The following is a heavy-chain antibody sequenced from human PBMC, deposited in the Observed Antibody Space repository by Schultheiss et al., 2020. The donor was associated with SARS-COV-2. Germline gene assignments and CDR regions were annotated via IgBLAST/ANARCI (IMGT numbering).Heavy chain of an antibody. Sequence: SETLSLTCAVYGGSFSGYYWSWIRQPPGKGLEWIGSIYYSGSTYYNPSLKSRVTISVDTSKNQFSLKLSSVTAADTAVYYCAAAPSIPGIWSGYYPFDYWGQGTLVTVSS. J-gene: IGHJ4*02. V-gene: IGHV4-34*01. CDR2: IYYSGST. CDR3: AAAPSIPGIWSGYYPFDY. CDR1: GGSFSGYY. D-gene: IGHD3-3*01.